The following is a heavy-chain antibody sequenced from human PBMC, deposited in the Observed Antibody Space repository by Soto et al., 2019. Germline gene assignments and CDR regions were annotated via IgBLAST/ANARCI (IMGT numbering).Heavy chain of an antibody. V-gene: IGHV4-31*03. Sequence: SSETLSLTCTISGGSISSGDYYWSWIRHPPGKGLEWIGSIYYSGRTSYNPSLKSRLNISLDTSTNQFSLKLSPVTAADTAVYYCARMGLHLGELSRNWFDPWGQGTLVTVSS. CDR1: GGSISSGDYY. D-gene: IGHD3-16*02. CDR3: ARMGLHLGELSRNWFDP. J-gene: IGHJ5*02. CDR2: IYYSGRT.